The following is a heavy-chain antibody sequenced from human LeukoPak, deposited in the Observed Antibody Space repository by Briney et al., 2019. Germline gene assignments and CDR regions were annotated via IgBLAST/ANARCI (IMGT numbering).Heavy chain of an antibody. CDR3: ARGGADSSGWSDAFDI. CDR2: IYYSGST. Sequence: SETLSLTCTVSGGSISSYYWSWIRQPPGKGLEWIGYIYYSGSTNYNPSLKSRVTISVDTSKNQFSLKLSSVTAADTAVYYCARGGADSSGWSDAFDIWGQGTMVTVSS. CDR1: GGSISSYY. J-gene: IGHJ3*02. V-gene: IGHV4-59*01. D-gene: IGHD6-19*01.